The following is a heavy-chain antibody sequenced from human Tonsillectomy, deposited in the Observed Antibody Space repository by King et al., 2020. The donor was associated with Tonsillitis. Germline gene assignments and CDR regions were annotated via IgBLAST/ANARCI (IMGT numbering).Heavy chain of an antibody. CDR3: TRHVRDPGGTRYGADNDFDY. CDR1: GFTFSGSA. Sequence: VQLVESGGGLVQPGGSLKLSCAASGFTFSGSAMHWVRQASGKGLEWVGLIRSEANSYATAYVASVKGRFTISRDDSKNTAYLQMNSLKTEGTAVYDCTRHVRDPGGTRYGADNDFDYWGQGTLVTVSS. D-gene: IGHD4-17*01. V-gene: IGHV3-73*01. J-gene: IGHJ4*02. CDR2: IRSEANSYAT.